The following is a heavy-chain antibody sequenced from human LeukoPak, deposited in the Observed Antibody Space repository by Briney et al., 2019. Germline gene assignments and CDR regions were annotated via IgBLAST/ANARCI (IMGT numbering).Heavy chain of an antibody. J-gene: IGHJ6*02. V-gene: IGHV4-59*01. CDR2: IYYSGST. D-gene: IGHD6-19*01. Sequence: SETLSLTCTVSGGSISSYYWSWIRQPPGKGLEWIGYIYYSGSTNYNPSLKSRVTISVDTSKNQFSLKLSSVTAADTAVYYCARMSEVAGIYYYYGMDVWGQGTPVTVSS. CDR1: GGSISSYY. CDR3: ARMSEVAGIYYYYGMDV.